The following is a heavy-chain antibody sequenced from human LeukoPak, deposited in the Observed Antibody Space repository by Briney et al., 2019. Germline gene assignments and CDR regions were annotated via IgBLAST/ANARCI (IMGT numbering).Heavy chain of an antibody. D-gene: IGHD6-19*01. CDR1: GFTFSSYA. J-gene: IGHJ3*02. CDR2: ISGSGGST. Sequence: GGSLRLSCAASGFTFSSYAMSWVRQAPRKGLEWVSAISGSGGSTYYADSVKERLTLSRDNSKNTLYLQMHSLRAEDTAVYYCAKGGHTVAGLDAFDIWGQGTMVTVSS. V-gene: IGHV3-23*01. CDR3: AKGGHTVAGLDAFDI.